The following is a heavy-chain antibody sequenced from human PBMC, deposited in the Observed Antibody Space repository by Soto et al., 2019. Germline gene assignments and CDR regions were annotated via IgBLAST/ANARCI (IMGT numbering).Heavy chain of an antibody. D-gene: IGHD6-13*01. CDR2: INPNSGAT. CDR3: ARVEQQLVRFDY. J-gene: IGHJ4*02. V-gene: IGHV1-2*02. CDR1: GYTCTGYY. Sequence: GASVKVSCKASGYTCTGYYMHWVRQAPGQGLEWMGGINPNSGATNYAQNFQGRVTMTRDTSISTAYMELSRLRSDDTAVYYCARVEQQLVRFDYWGQGTLVTVSS.